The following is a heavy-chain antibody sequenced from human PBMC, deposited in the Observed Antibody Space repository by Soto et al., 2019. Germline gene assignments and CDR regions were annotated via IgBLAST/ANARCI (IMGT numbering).Heavy chain of an antibody. V-gene: IGHV3-48*01. Sequence: EVQLVESGGGLAQPGGSLRLSCAASGFTFSSHSMSWVRQAPGKGLEWLSYINDSSSTIYYGDAVKSRFTISRDNAKNSLFLQMHSLKAGVTAISYCGSSVVAAPLPLGYWGQGTLVTGSS. J-gene: IGHJ4*02. CDR2: INDSSSTI. D-gene: IGHD2-15*01. CDR3: GSSVVAAPLPLGY. CDR1: GFTFSSHS.